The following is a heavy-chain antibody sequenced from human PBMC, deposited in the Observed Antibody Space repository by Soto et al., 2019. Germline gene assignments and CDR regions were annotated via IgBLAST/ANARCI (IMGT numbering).Heavy chain of an antibody. CDR2: IVPIFRTA. D-gene: IGHD6-13*01. CDR3: ARETSAPGTFREDASDI. V-gene: IGHV1-69*12. J-gene: IGHJ3*02. Sequence: QVQLVQSGAEVKKPGSSVKVACKVSGDTFSNYVINWVRQAPGQGLEWMGAIVPIFRTANYAQKFQGRVKITADEFTITAYMELSGLRSDATATYYCARETSAPGTFREDASDIWGQGTLVTVSS. CDR1: GDTFSNYV.